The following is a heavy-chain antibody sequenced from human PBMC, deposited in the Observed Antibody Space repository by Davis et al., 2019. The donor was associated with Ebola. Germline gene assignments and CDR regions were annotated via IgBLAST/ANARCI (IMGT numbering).Heavy chain of an antibody. CDR3: ARGPAANAPLDY. J-gene: IGHJ4*02. D-gene: IGHD2-2*01. V-gene: IGHV1-2*02. Sequence: ASVKVSCKTSGYIFTDYYLHWVRQAPGQGLESMGWINPSSGETNYAQNFQGRVTMTRATSISTAYMDLGSLKSDDTAVYYCARGPAANAPLDYWGQGTLVTVSS. CDR1: GYIFTDYY. CDR2: INPSSGET.